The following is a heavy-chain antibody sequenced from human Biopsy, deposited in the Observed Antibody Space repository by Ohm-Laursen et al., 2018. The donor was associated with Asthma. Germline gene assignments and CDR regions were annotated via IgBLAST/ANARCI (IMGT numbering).Heavy chain of an antibody. CDR2: ITSVFGTT. V-gene: IGHV1-69*13. J-gene: IGHJ4*02. CDR3: ARKAGSCSSRTCYALDF. D-gene: IGHD2-2*01. CDR1: GGTFNTSV. Sequence: ASVKVSCKALGGTFNTSVIGWVRQAPGQGLVWFGGITSVFGTTTYSQKFQDRVTIPADDSASTVYMELSSLRSEDTAVYYCARKAGSCSSRTCYALDFWGQGTLVTGSS.